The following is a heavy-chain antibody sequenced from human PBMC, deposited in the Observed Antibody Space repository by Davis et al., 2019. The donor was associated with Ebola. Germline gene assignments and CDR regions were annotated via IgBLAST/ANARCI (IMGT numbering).Heavy chain of an antibody. CDR3: ATRTGEGY. CDR1: GFTFSTYA. D-gene: IGHD7-27*01. J-gene: IGHJ4*02. Sequence: PGGSLRLSCAASGFTFSTYAMSWIRQAPGVGLEWVSAISGNSGSIHYADSVKGRFTISRDNPNNILYLEMNSLRAEDTAIYYCATRTGEGYWGQGTLVTVSS. V-gene: IGHV3-23*01. CDR2: ISGNSGSI.